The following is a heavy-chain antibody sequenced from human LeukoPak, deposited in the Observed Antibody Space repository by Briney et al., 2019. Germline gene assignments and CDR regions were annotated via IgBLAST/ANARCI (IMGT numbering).Heavy chain of an antibody. D-gene: IGHD4-17*01. CDR1: GFTFNKYA. Sequence: GGSLRLSCAASGFTFNKYAMSWVRQAPGKGLEWVSSLSGSGGNTYYADSVKGRFTISRDNSKNTVYLQMNSLRAGDTAVYYCAKEAVTTARRFDYWGQGTLVTVSS. J-gene: IGHJ4*02. V-gene: IGHV3-23*01. CDR3: AKEAVTTARRFDY. CDR2: LSGSGGNT.